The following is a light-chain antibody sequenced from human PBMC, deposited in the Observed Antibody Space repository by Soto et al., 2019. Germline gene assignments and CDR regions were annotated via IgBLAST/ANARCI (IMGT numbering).Light chain of an antibody. CDR3: QSFDRGVRVYV. V-gene: IGLV1-40*01. Sequence: QSVLTQPPSVSGAPGQRVTISCTGGSSNIGADYDVHWYQQFPGTAPKLLIFGNNNRPSGVPDRFSGSKSGTSASLAITGLQAEDEADYYCQSFDRGVRVYVFGTGTKLTVL. CDR1: SSNIGADYD. J-gene: IGLJ1*01. CDR2: GNN.